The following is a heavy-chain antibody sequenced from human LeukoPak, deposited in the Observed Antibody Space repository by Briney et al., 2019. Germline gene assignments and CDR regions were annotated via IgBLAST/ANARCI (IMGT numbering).Heavy chain of an antibody. CDR2: INPNSGGT. CDR1: GYTFTGYY. D-gene: IGHD3-16*02. CDR3: AGDPYDYVWGSYRLNWFDP. J-gene: IGHJ5*02. V-gene: IGHV1-2*02. Sequence: ASVKVSCKASGYTFTGYYMHWVRQAPGQGLEWMGWINPNSGGTNYAQKFQGRVTMTRDTSISTAYMELSRLRSDDTAVYYCAGDPYDYVWGSYRLNWFDPWGQGTLVTVSS.